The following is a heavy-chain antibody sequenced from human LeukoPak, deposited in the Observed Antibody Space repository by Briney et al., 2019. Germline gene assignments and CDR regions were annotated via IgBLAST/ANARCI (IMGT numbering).Heavy chain of an antibody. Sequence: GGSLRLFCAASGITFNAIHWVRQAPGKGLEWVALTWYDGRNKYYADSVKGRFTISRDNSKNTLYLQMNSLRAEDTAVYYCAKDRQQLVPDGMDVWGQGTTVTVSS. J-gene: IGHJ6*02. CDR2: TWYDGRNK. CDR1: GITFNA. V-gene: IGHV3-30*02. CDR3: AKDRQQLVPDGMDV. D-gene: IGHD6-13*01.